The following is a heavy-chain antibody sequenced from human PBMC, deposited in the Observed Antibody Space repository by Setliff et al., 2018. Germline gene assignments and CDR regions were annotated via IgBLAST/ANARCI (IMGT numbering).Heavy chain of an antibody. J-gene: IGHJ4*02. CDR1: GFTFDVYD. CDR3: AKDRSRDYDDSSGYDH. D-gene: IGHD3-22*01. V-gene: IGHV3-20*04. Sequence: AGGSLRLSCAASGFTFDVYDLNWVRQDPGKGLEWVSSINWNGDRTGYADSVNGRFTISRDNAKNSLYLQMNRLRAEDTALYYCAKDRSRDYDDSSGYDHWGQGTLVTVSS. CDR2: INWNGDRT.